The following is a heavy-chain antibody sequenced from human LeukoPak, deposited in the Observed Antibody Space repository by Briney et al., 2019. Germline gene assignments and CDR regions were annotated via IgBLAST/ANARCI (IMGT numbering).Heavy chain of an antibody. V-gene: IGHV3-23*01. CDR2: ISGSGGST. CDR1: GFTFSSYW. J-gene: IGHJ4*02. D-gene: IGHD3-10*01. Sequence: PGGSLRLSCAASGFTFSSYWMSWVRQAPGKGLEWVSAISGSGGSTYYADSVKGRFTISRDNSKNTLYLQMNSLRAEDTAVYYCAKGMVLWFGELSGYFDYWGQGTLVTVSS. CDR3: AKGMVLWFGELSGYFDY.